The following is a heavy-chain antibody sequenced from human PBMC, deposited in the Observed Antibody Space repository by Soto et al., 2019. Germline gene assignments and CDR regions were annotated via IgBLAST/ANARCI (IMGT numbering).Heavy chain of an antibody. CDR3: ARDQGKMSSGGFDI. CDR2: IIPIFVTA. J-gene: IGHJ3*02. D-gene: IGHD2-8*02. Sequence: SVKVSCKASGGTFSSYSIILVRQAPGQGLEWVGGIIPIFVTANYAQKFQRRVTITADESTSTAYMELSGMRSEDRAVYYCARDQGKMSSGGFDIWGQGTMVTVSS. CDR1: GGTFSSYS. V-gene: IGHV1-69*13.